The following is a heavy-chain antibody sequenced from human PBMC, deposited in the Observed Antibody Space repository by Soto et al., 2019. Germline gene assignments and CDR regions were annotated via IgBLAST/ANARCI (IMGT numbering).Heavy chain of an antibody. V-gene: IGHV1-18*01. D-gene: IGHD1-7*01. J-gene: IGHJ5*02. CDR1: GYTLTSYC. CDR3: ARDHTAKLDLRGLFAP. CDR2: ISAYNGNT. Sequence: GSMEVSCQASGYTLTSYCISWGGQAPGQGLEWMGWISAYNGNTNYAQKLQGRVTMTTDTSTSTAYMELRSLRSDDTAVYYCARDHTAKLDLRGLFAPWGQGTLVTVSS.